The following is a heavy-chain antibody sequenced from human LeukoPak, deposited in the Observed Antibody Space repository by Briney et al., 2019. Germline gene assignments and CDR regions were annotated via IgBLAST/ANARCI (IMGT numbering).Heavy chain of an antibody. CDR2: IYYSGST. CDR1: GYSISSGFY. CDR3: ARRRLFLAHAFDI. V-gene: IGHV4-38-2*02. Sequence: SETLSLTCTVSGYSISSGFYWGWIRQPPGEGLEWIGSIYYSGSTYYNPSLKSRVTTSVDTSKNQFSLKLTSVTVADTAVYYCARRRLFLAHAFDIWGQGTMVTVSS. J-gene: IGHJ3*02. D-gene: IGHD4/OR15-4a*01.